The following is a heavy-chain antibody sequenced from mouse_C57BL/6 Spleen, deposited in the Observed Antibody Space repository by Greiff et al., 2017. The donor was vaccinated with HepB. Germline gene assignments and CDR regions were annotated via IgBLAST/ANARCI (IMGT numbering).Heavy chain of an antibody. V-gene: IGHV6-3*01. CDR3: TETAFAY. CDR1: GFTFSNYW. Sequence: DVQLQESGGGLVQPGGSMKLSCVASGFTFSNYWMNWVRQSPEKGLEWVAQIRLKSDNYATHYAESVKGRFTISRDDSKSSVYLQMNNLRAEDTGIYYCTETAFAYWGQGTLVTVSA. D-gene: IGHD3-1*01. J-gene: IGHJ3*01. CDR2: IRLKSDNYAT.